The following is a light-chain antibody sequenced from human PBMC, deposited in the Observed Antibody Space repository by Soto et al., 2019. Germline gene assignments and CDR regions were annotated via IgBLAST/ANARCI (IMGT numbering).Light chain of an antibody. J-gene: IGKJ1*01. V-gene: IGKV3-15*01. CDR2: GAS. Sequence: EIVMTQSPATLSVSPGERATLSCRASQSVTSNLAWYQRKPGQAPRLLIYGASTRATGIPARFSGSGSGTEFTLTISSLQSDDFATYYCQQYNSYSPTFGQGTKVDIK. CDR3: QQYNSYSPT. CDR1: QSVTSN.